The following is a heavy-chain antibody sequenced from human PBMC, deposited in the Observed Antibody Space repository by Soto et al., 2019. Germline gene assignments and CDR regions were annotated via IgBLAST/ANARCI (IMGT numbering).Heavy chain of an antibody. CDR2: IYYSGST. J-gene: IGHJ6*02. CDR1: GGSISSYY. CDR3: ARARGWLHRDYYYYYGMDV. D-gene: IGHD5-12*01. Sequence: PSETLSLTCTVSGGSISSYYWSWIRQPPGKGLEWIGYIYYSGSTNYNPSLKSRVTISVDTSKNQFSLKLSSVTAADTAVYYCARARGWLHRDYYYYYGMDVWGQGTTVTVSS. V-gene: IGHV4-59*01.